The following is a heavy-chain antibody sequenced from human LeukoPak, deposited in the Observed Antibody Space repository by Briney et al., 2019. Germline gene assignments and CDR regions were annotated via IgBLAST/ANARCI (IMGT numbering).Heavy chain of an antibody. D-gene: IGHD3-10*01. CDR3: ARRLAGNEEF. CDR1: VGSISSSSYY. J-gene: IGHJ1*01. V-gene: IGHV4-39*01. CDR2: IYYSGST. Sequence: PSETLSLTCTVPVGSISSSSYYWGWIRRPPGKGLEWIGSIYYSGSTYYNPSLKSRVTISVDKSKNQFSLKVNSVTGADTAVYYCARRLAGNEEFGGQGNVVMVSS.